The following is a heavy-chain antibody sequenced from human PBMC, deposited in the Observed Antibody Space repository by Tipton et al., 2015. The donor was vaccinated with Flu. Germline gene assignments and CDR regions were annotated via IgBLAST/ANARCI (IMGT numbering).Heavy chain of an antibody. D-gene: IGHD4-11*01. J-gene: IGHJ5*02. Sequence: TLSLTCIVSGGSISSSDDSWGWIRQPPGKGLEWIGSVHNSGSSYYSPSLRSRVTVSVDTSKNQFSLRLSSATAADTAVYYCARRDYSNYVSEPKNWFDPWGQGILVTVSS. CDR3: ARRDYSNYVSEPKNWFDP. CDR1: GGSISSSDDS. CDR2: VHNSGSS. V-gene: IGHV4-39*01.